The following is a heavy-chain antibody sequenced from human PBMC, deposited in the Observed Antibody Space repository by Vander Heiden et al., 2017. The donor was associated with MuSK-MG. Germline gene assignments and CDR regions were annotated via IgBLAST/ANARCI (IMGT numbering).Heavy chain of an antibody. Sequence: QVQLQESGPGLVKPSETLSLNCTVSGGSISSYYWSWIRQPPGKGLEWIGYIYYSGSTNYNPSLKSRVTISVDTSKNQFSLKLSSVTAADTAVYYCASASMVRGVWFDPWGQGTLVTVSS. D-gene: IGHD3-10*01. J-gene: IGHJ5*02. CDR1: GGSISSYY. V-gene: IGHV4-59*01. CDR2: IYYSGST. CDR3: ASASMVRGVWFDP.